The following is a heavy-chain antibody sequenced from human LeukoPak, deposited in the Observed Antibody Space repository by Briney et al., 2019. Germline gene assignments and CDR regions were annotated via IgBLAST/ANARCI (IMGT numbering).Heavy chain of an antibody. Sequence: SQTLSLTCAVYGGSFSGYYWSWIRQPPGKGLEWIGEINHSGSTNYNPSLKSRVTISVDTSKNQFSLKLSSVTAADTAVYYCARGGLGPDFVFDYWGQGTLVTVSS. CDR2: INHSGST. J-gene: IGHJ4*02. CDR3: ARGGLGPDFVFDY. CDR1: GGSFSGYY. D-gene: IGHD3-16*01. V-gene: IGHV4-34*01.